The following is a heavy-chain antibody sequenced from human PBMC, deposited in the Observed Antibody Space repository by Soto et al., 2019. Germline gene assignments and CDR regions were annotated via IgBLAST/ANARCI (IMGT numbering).Heavy chain of an antibody. CDR3: ARDLWGYCGTDCYPLDV. Sequence: SETLFLTCTVSGGSISGYYWSWIRQPPGKGLEWIGYMYNTGSTVYNPSFKSRVTISVDTSKNQFSLKLNSVTAADTAVYYCARDLWGYCGTDCYPLDVWGQGTTVT. J-gene: IGHJ6*02. CDR2: MYNTGST. D-gene: IGHD2-21*02. V-gene: IGHV4-59*01. CDR1: GGSISGYY.